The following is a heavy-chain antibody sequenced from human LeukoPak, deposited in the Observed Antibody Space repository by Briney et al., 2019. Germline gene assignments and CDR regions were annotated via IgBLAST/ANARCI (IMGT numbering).Heavy chain of an antibody. CDR2: ISPSSGSR. J-gene: IGHJ4*02. Sequence: GASVKVSCKTSGYTFSSHKMHWVRQAPGQGLEWMGIISPSSGSRIYAQRFQGRVTLTSDTSTSTFYMELSSLRSEDTGVYQCARDTEGALDYWGQGTLVTVSS. CDR3: ARDTEGALDY. D-gene: IGHD2-8*02. CDR1: GYTFSSHK. V-gene: IGHV1-46*01.